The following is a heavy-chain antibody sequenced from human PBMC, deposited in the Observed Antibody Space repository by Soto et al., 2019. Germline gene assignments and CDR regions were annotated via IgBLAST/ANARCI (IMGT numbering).Heavy chain of an antibody. CDR3: ARSPHRIYRYIAARPSHFDY. J-gene: IGHJ4*02. CDR1: GYTFTGYY. V-gene: IGHV1-2*04. CDR2: INPNSGGT. Sequence: GASVTVSCKASGYTFTGYYMHWVRQAPGQGLGWMGWINPNSGGTNYAQKFQGWVTMTRDTSISTAYMELSRLRSDDTAVYYCARSPHRIYRYIAARPSHFDYWGQGTLVTVSS. D-gene: IGHD6-6*01.